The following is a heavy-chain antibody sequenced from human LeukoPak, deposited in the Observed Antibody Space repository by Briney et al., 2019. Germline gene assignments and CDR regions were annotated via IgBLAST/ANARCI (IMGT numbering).Heavy chain of an antibody. CDR3: ARFLAVGSAPDYFDY. D-gene: IGHD3-10*01. CDR1: GFTFSSYA. Sequence: GGSLRLSCAASGFTFSSYAMPWVRQAPGKGLEWVAVISYDGSNKYYADSVKGRFTISRDNSKNTLYLQMNSLRAEDTAVYYCARFLAVGSAPDYFDYWGQGTLVTVSS. V-gene: IGHV3-30-3*01. CDR2: ISYDGSNK. J-gene: IGHJ4*02.